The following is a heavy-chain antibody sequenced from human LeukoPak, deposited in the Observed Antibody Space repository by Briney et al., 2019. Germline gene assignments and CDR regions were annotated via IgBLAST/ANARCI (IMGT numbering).Heavy chain of an antibody. CDR1: GGSISSYD. Sequence: SETLSLTCTVSGGSISSYDWSWIRQPPGKGLEWIGYIYYSGSTNYNPSLKSRVTISADTSKNQFSLKLSSATAADTAVYYCARGYSSSPADVWGQGTTVTVSS. V-gene: IGHV4-59*01. CDR3: ARGYSSSPADV. CDR2: IYYSGST. D-gene: IGHD6-13*01. J-gene: IGHJ6*02.